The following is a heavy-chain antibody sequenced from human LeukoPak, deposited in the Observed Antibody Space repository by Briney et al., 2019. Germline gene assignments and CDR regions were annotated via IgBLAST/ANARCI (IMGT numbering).Heavy chain of an antibody. J-gene: IGHJ3*02. V-gene: IGHV5-51*01. Sequence: GESLKISCKGSGYSFISYWIAWVRQMPGKGLEWMGIIYPTDSDTRYSPSFQGQVTISADKFISTAYLQWSSLKASDTAMYYCARGVQLQPYDAFDIWGQGTMVTVSS. D-gene: IGHD1-1*01. CDR3: ARGVQLQPYDAFDI. CDR2: IYPTDSDT. CDR1: GYSFISYW.